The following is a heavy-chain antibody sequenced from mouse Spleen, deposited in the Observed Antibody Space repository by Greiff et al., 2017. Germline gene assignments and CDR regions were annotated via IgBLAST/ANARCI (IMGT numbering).Heavy chain of an antibody. Sequence: EVKLMESGPELVKPGDSVKISCKASGYSFTGYFMNWVMQSHGKSLEWIGRINPYNGDTFYNQKFKGKATLTVDKSSSTAHMELRSLTSEDSAVYYCARDYGSSLRAMDYWGQGTSVTVSS. CDR2: INPYNGDT. CDR1: GYSFTGYF. V-gene: IGHV1-20*01. J-gene: IGHJ4*01. CDR3: ARDYGSSLRAMDY. D-gene: IGHD1-1*01.